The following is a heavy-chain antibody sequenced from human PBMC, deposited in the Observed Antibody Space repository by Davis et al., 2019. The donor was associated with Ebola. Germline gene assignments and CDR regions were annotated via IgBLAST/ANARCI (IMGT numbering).Heavy chain of an antibody. V-gene: IGHV3-48*01. J-gene: IGHJ4*02. CDR1: GFTFSSYS. Sequence: GESLKISCAASGFTFSSYSMNWVRQAPGKGLEWVSYISGGSGSIYYADSLKGRFTISRDNSKNTLYLQMNSLRAEDTAVYYCARDYGDPYSGSIFFDYWGQGTLVTVSS. D-gene: IGHD1-26*01. CDR2: ISGGSGSI. CDR3: ARDYGDPYSGSIFFDY.